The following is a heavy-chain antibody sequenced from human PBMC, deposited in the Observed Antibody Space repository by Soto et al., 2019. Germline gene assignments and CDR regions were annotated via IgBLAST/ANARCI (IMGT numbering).Heavy chain of an antibody. CDR3: AREDPPGRPLSTYYYGMDV. Sequence: PSETLSLTCTVSGGSISSGGYYWSWIRQHPGKGLEWIGYIYYSGSTYYNPSLKSRVTISVDTSKNQFSLKLSSVTAADTAVYYCAREDPPGRPLSTYYYGMDVWGQGTTVTVSS. CDR1: GGSISSGGYY. D-gene: IGHD3-10*01. V-gene: IGHV4-31*03. CDR2: IYYSGST. J-gene: IGHJ6*02.